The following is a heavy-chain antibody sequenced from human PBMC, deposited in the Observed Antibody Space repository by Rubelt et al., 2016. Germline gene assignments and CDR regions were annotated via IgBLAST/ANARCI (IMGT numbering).Heavy chain of an antibody. V-gene: IGHV1-3*01. J-gene: IGHJ6*02. CDR2: INAGNGNT. Sequence: QVQLVQSGAEVKTPGASVKVSCKASGYTFTSSAMHWVRQAPGQRLEWMGWINAGNGNTKYSQKFQGRVTITRDTSASTAYMEVSSLRSEDTAVYYGARKGYGYGMDVWGQGTTVTVSS. D-gene: IGHD3-16*01. CDR3: ARKGYGYGMDV. CDR1: GYTFTSSA.